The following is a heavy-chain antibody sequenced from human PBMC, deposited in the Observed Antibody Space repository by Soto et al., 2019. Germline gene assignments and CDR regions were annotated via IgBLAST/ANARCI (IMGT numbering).Heavy chain of an antibody. CDR1: GFSFRNYA. CDR3: VKGSRPIPNVSGLIYGRY. CDR2: ISDVGGAT. D-gene: IGHD6-19*01. J-gene: IGHJ4*02. V-gene: IGHV3-23*01. Sequence: PGGSLRLGCTASGFSFRNYAMTWVRQSPGKGLEWVSTISDVGGATYSADSVKGRFTISRDDSKNTLFLQMDNLRAEDTAVYFCVKGSRPIPNVSGLIYGRYWGQGTSVTVSS.